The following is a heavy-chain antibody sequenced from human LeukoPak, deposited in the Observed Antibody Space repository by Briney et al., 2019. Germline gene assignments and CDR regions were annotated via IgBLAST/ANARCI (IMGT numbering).Heavy chain of an antibody. CDR1: GGSISSGDYY. CDR3: ARESGGYYYDSSALNWFDP. V-gene: IGHV4-31*03. J-gene: IGHJ5*02. D-gene: IGHD3-22*01. CDR2: IFYSGST. Sequence: SQTLSLTCSVSGGSISSGDYYWSWIRQPPGKGLEWIGYIFYSGSTYYNPSLKSRVTISVDTSKNQFSLKLSSVTAADTAVYYCARESGGYYYDSSALNWFDPWGQGTLVTVSS.